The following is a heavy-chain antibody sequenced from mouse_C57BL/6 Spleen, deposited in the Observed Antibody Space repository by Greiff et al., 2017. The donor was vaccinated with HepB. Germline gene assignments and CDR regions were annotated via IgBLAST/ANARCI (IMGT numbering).Heavy chain of an antibody. V-gene: IGHV10-1*01. D-gene: IGHD2-2*01. CDR1: GFSFNTYA. CDR3: VRGYYYAMDD. CDR2: IRSKSNNYAT. J-gene: IGHJ4*01. Sequence: EVQVVESGGGLVQPKGSLKLSCAASGFSFNTYAMNWVRQAPGKGLEWVARIRSKSNNYATYYADSVKDRFTIAREESESMLYLQMNNLKTEETAMYYCVRGYYYAMDDWGQGTSGTVSS.